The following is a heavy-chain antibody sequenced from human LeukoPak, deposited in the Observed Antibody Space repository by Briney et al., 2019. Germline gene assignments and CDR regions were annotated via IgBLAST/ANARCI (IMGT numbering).Heavy chain of an antibody. V-gene: IGHV4-59*01. Sequence: SETLSLTCSVSGYSISSGFYWGWIRQPPGKGLEWIGYIFYSGSTNYNPSLKSRVNISVDTSKNQFSLRLISVTAADTAVYYCATSITGTTYAFDIWGQGTMVTVSS. J-gene: IGHJ3*02. CDR2: IFYSGST. CDR3: ATSITGTTYAFDI. D-gene: IGHD1-7*01. CDR1: GYSISSGFY.